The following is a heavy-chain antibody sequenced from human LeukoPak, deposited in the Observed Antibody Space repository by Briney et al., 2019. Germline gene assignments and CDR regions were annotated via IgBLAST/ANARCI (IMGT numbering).Heavy chain of an antibody. J-gene: IGHJ4*02. CDR3: ARGEKPYDY. CDR2: INAYNGNT. Sequence: ASVKVSCKTSGYTFTYYVISWVRQAPGQGLEGMGWINAYNGNTNDAQKFQGRVTMTTDTSTSTPYMELRRLRSNDTAVYYCARGEKPYDYWGQGTLVSVSS. V-gene: IGHV1-18*01. D-gene: IGHD1-26*01. CDR1: GYTFTYYV.